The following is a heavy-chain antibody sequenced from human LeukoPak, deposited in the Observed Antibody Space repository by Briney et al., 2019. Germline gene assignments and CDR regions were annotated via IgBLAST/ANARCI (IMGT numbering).Heavy chain of an antibody. CDR1: GGSISSNNFY. Sequence: PSETLSLTCSVSGGSISSNNFYWGWIRQPPGKGLEWIGSINYSGSTHYNASLKSRVTISVDTSKNQFSLMLSSVTAADTAVYYCARREGPPKNFDFWGQGSLVTVSS. CDR2: INYSGST. CDR3: ARREGPPKNFDF. V-gene: IGHV4-39*01. J-gene: IGHJ4*02.